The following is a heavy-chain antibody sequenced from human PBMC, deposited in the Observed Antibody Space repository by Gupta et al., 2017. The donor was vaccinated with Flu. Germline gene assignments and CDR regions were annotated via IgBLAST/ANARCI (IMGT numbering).Heavy chain of an antibody. CDR2: IIPIFGTA. CDR1: GGTFSSYD. J-gene: IGHJ4*02. Sequence: QVQLVQSGAEVKKPGSSVKVSCQASGGTFSSYDIIWVRQAPGQGLEWMGGIIPIFGTANYAQKFQGRVTITADKSTSTAYMELSSLRSEDTAVYYCASYYYGSGSYYEFDYWGQGTLVTVS. V-gene: IGHV1-69*06. D-gene: IGHD3-10*01. CDR3: ASYYYGSGSYYEFDY.